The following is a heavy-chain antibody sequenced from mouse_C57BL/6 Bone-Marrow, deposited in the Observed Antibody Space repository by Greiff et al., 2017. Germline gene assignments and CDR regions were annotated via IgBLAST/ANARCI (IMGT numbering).Heavy chain of an antibody. J-gene: IGHJ3*01. CDR3: ARDPLSYDCAWFAY. Sequence: EVQGVESGGGLVKPGGSLKLSCAASGFTFSSYAMSWVRQTPEKRLEWVATISDGGSYTYYPDNVKGRFTISRDNAKNNLYLQVSHLKSEDTAMYYCARDPLSYDCAWFAYWGQGTLVTVSA. CDR2: ISDGGSYT. CDR1: GFTFSSYA. V-gene: IGHV5-4*01. D-gene: IGHD2-4*01.